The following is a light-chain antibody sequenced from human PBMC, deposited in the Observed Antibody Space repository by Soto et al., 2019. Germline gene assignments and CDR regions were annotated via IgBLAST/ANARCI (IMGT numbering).Light chain of an antibody. CDR2: EGS. CDR1: SADVGSYKL. J-gene: IGLJ2*01. V-gene: IGLV2-23*01. Sequence: QSALTQPASVSGSPGQSITISCAGTSADVGSYKLVSWYQQYPGKAPKLMIYEGSQRPSGVSNRFSGSKSGNTASLTISGLLAEDEADYHCCSYAGGSTWLFGGGTKLTVL. CDR3: CSYAGGSTWL.